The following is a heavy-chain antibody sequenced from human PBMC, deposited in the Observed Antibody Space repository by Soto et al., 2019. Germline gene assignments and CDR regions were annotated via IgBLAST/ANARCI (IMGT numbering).Heavy chain of an antibody. D-gene: IGHD6-13*01. CDR2: INHSGST. CDR3: AREGGYSSSWYPPQYYYYYGMDV. J-gene: IGHJ6*02. Sequence: KTSETLSLTCAVYGGSFSGYYWSWIRQPPGKGLEWIGEINHSGSTNYNPSLKSRVTISVDTSKNQFSLKLSSVTAADTAVYYCAREGGYSSSWYPPQYYYYYGMDVWGQGATVTVSS. CDR1: GGSFSGYY. V-gene: IGHV4-34*01.